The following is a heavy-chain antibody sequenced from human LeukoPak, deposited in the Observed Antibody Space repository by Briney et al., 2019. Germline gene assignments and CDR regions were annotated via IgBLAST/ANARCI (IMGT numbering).Heavy chain of an antibody. Sequence: HRASVKVSCKASGYTFTGYYMHWVRQAPGQGLEWMGWINPNSSGTNYAQKFQGWVTMTGDTSISTAYMELSRLRSDDTAVYYCARHAPSRTWGSYRPYYFDYWGQGTLVTVSS. CDR2: INPNSSGT. V-gene: IGHV1-2*04. D-gene: IGHD3-16*02. CDR1: GYTFTGYY. CDR3: ARHAPSRTWGSYRPYYFDY. J-gene: IGHJ4*02.